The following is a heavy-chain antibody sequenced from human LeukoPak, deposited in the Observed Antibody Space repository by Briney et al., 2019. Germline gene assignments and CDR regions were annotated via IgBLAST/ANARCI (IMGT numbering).Heavy chain of an antibody. CDR2: ISGSGDAT. CDR3: AKVMPPGRIRFYSYYMDV. J-gene: IGHJ6*03. D-gene: IGHD2-15*01. Sequence: GGSLRLSCAASGFTFSSYSMNWVRQAPGKRLEWVSSISGSGDATRYADSVMGRFTISRDKSKNTLSLQMNGLRVEDTAVYYCAKVMPPGRIRFYSYYMDVWGKGTTVTVS. CDR1: GFTFSSYS. V-gene: IGHV3-23*01.